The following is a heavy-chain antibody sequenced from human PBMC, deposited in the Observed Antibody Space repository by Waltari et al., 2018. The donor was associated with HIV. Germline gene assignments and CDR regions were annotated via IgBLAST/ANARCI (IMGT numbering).Heavy chain of an antibody. D-gene: IGHD6-6*01. CDR2: ISWDSSSK. J-gene: IGHJ4*02. CDR3: AKHTSSGDY. V-gene: IGHV3-9*01. Sequence: EGQLVESGGGLVQPGRSLRLSCAASGFPFDDYAMHWVRQAPGKGLEWVSGISWDSSSKAYADSVKGRFTISRDNAKKSLYLQMNSLRAEDTALYYCAKHTSSGDYWGQGTQVTVSS. CDR1: GFPFDDYA.